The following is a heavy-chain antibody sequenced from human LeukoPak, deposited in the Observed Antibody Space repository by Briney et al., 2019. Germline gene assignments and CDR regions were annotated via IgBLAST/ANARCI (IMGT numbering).Heavy chain of an antibody. Sequence: SETLSLTCTVSGGSISGSSYYWGWIRQPPGRGLEWIGSIYYSGSTYYNPSLKSRVTISVDTSKNQFSLKLSSVTAADTAVYYCASLFYDSSGYYFDYWGQGTLVTVSS. CDR2: IYYSGST. J-gene: IGHJ4*02. CDR1: GGSISGSSYY. D-gene: IGHD3-22*01. CDR3: ASLFYDSSGYYFDY. V-gene: IGHV4-39*01.